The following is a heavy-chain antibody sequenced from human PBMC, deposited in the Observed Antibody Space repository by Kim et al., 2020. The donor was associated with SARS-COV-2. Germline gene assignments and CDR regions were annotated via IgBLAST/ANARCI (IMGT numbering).Heavy chain of an antibody. CDR1: GFTFGGFTFGTFW. CDR2: IKQDGSQE. D-gene: IGHD6-19*01. V-gene: IGHV3-7*03. CDR3: ARTVAGRIDGFDI. Sequence: GGSLRLSCAASGFTFGGFTFGTFWMTWVRPAPGKGLEWVANIKQDGSQEFYVESLKGRFSISRDNAQNSLYLQMTSLRAEDTGVYYCARTVAGRIDGFDIWGQGTMVTVSS. J-gene: IGHJ3*02.